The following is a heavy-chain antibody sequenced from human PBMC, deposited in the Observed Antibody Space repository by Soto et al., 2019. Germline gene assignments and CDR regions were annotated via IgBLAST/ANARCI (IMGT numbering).Heavy chain of an antibody. CDR3: VKSRGGNNFDFFD. J-gene: IGHJ4*02. V-gene: IGHV3-64D*06. CDR2: VRGNGDPP. Sequence: VGSLRLSCSASGFTFSSYAMHWVRQAPGKGLEYVSGVRGNGDPPFYADSVKGRFTISRDNSKNTLYLQMSSLSADDTAVYYCVKSRGGNNFDFFDWGQGALVTVSS. D-gene: IGHD5-12*01. CDR1: GFTFSSYA.